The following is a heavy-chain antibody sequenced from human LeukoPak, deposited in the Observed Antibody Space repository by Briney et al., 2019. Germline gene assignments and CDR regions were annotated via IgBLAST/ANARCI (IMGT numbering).Heavy chain of an antibody. J-gene: IGHJ4*02. V-gene: IGHV4-39*01. D-gene: IGHD6-19*01. Sequence: PSETLSLTCTVSGASISSSSYYWAWIRQPPGKGLEWIGSIYYTGSTYYNASLQSRVTISIDMSKNQFSLRLSSVTAADTAMYYCVKSGGYGLIDYWGQGTLVTVSS. CDR3: VKSGGYGLIDY. CDR2: IYYTGST. CDR1: GASISSSSYY.